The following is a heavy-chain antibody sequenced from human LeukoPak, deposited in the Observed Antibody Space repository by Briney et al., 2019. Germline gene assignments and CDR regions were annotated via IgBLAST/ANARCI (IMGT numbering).Heavy chain of an antibody. CDR2: IIPIFGTA. J-gene: IGHJ4*02. CDR3: ARDNVRAVAGTGGFGP. V-gene: IGHV1-69*13. D-gene: IGHD6-19*01. CDR1: GGTFSSYA. Sequence: GASVKVSCKASGGTFSSYAISWVRQAPGQGLEWMGGIIPIFGTANYAQKFQGRVTITADESTSTAYMELSRLRSEDTAVYYCARDNVRAVAGTGGFGPWGQGNQVNVSS.